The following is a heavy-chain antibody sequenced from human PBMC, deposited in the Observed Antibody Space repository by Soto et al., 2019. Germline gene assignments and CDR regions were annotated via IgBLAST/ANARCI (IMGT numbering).Heavy chain of an antibody. Sequence: EVQLVESGGGLVQPGGSLRLSCAASGFTISSNYMSWVRQAPGKWLEWVSVIYSGGNTYYADSVKGRFTISRDNSKNTLYLQMNSLRAEDTAVYYCATLTKYDILTGYYPCWGQGTLVTVSS. D-gene: IGHD3-9*01. CDR1: GFTISSNY. CDR3: ATLTKYDILTGYYPC. J-gene: IGHJ4*02. CDR2: IYSGGNT. V-gene: IGHV3-66*01.